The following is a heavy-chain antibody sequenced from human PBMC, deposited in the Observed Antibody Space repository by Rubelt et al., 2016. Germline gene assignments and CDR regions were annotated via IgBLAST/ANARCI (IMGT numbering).Heavy chain of an antibody. V-gene: IGHV3-48*04. CDR2: ISSTSSTI. CDR3: TKYRYWTTANCPTDY. Sequence: EVRLVESGGGLVQPGGSLRLSCAASGFSFSTYSMNWVRQAPGKGLKWVSYISSTSSTIHYADSVKGRFNISRDSAENSLYLQMDSLRAEYTAIYYCTKYRYWTTANCPTDYWGQGTLVTVSS. D-gene: IGHD4-17*01. CDR1: GFSFSTYS. J-gene: IGHJ4*02.